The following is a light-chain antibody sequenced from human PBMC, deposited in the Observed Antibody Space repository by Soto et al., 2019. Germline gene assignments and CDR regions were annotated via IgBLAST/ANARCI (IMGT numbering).Light chain of an antibody. CDR1: FANVGARYG. CDR3: QSYDNGLSGWV. CDR2: GNN. V-gene: IGLV1-40*01. Sequence: QSVLTQPPSVSGAPGQRVTISCTGNFANVGARYGVHWYQQLPGTAPKVLIYGNNNRPSGVPDRFSGSQSGTSASLDITGLQGEYEADYYCQSYDNGLSGWVFVGVTKLTVL. J-gene: IGLJ3*02.